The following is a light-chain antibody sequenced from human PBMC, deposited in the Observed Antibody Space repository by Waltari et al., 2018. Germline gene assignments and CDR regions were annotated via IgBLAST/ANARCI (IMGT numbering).Light chain of an antibody. CDR3: QQYYSTLLFT. CDR1: QRVLYSSNNKNY. J-gene: IGKJ3*01. CDR2: WAS. V-gene: IGKV4-1*01. Sequence: DIVMTQSPDSLAVSLGERATINCKSSQRVLYSSNNKNYLAWYQQKPGQPPKLLIYWASTRESGVPDRFSGSGSGTDFTLTISSLQAEDVAVYYCQQYYSTLLFTFGPGTKVDIK.